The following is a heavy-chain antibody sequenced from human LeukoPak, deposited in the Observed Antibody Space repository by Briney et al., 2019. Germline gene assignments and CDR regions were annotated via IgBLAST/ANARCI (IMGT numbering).Heavy chain of an antibody. CDR1: GGSISSYY. D-gene: IGHD2-21*02. J-gene: IGHJ4*02. V-gene: IGHV4-59*01. Sequence: SETLSLTCTVSGGSISSYYWSWIRQPPGKGLAWIGYIYYSGSTNYNPSLKSRVTISVDTSKNQFSLKLSSVTAADTAVYYCARWEYCGGDCYPAAFDYWGQGTLVTVSS. CDR2: IYYSGST. CDR3: ARWEYCGGDCYPAAFDY.